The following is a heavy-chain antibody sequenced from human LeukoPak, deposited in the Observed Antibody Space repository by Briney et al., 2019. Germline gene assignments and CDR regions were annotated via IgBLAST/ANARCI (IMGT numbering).Heavy chain of an antibody. J-gene: IGHJ4*02. CDR2: INPHSGGT. CDR3: ARDWPARGYSYDYYFDY. D-gene: IGHD5-18*01. Sequence: ASVKVSCKASGYTFTGYYIHWVRQSPGQGLEWMGWINPHSGGTNYAQKCQGRVTMTRETSISTAYMELSRLRSDDTAVYYCARDWPARGYSYDYYFDYWGQGTLVTVSS. CDR1: GYTFTGYY. V-gene: IGHV1-2*02.